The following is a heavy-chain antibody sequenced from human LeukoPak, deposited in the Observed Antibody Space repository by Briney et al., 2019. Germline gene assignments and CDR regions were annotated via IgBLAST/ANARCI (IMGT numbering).Heavy chain of an antibody. V-gene: IGHV3-11*01. D-gene: IGHD5-18*01. CDR1: GFTFSDYY. J-gene: IGHJ4*02. Sequence: PGGSLRLSCAASGFTFSDYYMSWIRQAPGKGLEWVSYISSSGSTIYYADSVKGRFTISRDNAKNSLYLQTNSLRAEDTAVYYCARNSEYGYPANDYWGQGTLVTVSS. CDR2: ISSSGSTI. CDR3: ARNSEYGYPANDY.